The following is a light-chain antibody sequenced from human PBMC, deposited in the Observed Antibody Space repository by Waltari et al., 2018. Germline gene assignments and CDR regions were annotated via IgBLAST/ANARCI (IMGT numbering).Light chain of an antibody. V-gene: IGKV1-39*01. Sequence: DIQMTQSPSSLSASVGDRVTITCLASQTIRNYLNWYQHKPGKAPHLLIYAASSLQSGVPSRFSGSGSGTDFTLTISSVQPEDSGIYYCQRSYTTPFMYNFGQGTKLEIK. J-gene: IGKJ2*01. CDR1: QTIRNY. CDR2: AAS. CDR3: QRSYTTPFMYN.